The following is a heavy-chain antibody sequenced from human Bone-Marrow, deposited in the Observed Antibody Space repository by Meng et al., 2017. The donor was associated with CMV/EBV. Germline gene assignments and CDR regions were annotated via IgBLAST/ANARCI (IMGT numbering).Heavy chain of an antibody. D-gene: IGHD1-7*01. CDR3: ARAITGTHSWGWFFDY. J-gene: IGHJ4*02. CDR2: IDWDDDE. CDR1: GFPVGASGMR. V-gene: IGHV2-70D*14. Sequence: SGPTLVKPTQALALTCTVPGFPVGASGMRVSWIRQAPGEAPEWLARIDWDDDEFYSTSLRTRLTISKDTSENQVILTMTNMDPMDTATYYCARAITGTHSWGWFFDYWGPGILVTVSS.